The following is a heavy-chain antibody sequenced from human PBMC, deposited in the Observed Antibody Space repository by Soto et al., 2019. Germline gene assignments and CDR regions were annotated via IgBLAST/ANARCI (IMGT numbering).Heavy chain of an antibody. V-gene: IGHV3-21*01. CDR3: AREDSIIIPAVSDF. CDR1: GFAFSNYG. CDR2: ISKSDYT. J-gene: IGHJ4*02. Sequence: PGGSVRLSCTVSGFAFSNYGINWVRQAPGKGLEWVSSISKSDYTYYSDSVKGRFTISRDNAKNSVSLQMNTLRVEDTAVYYCAREDSIIIPAVSDFWGQGTLVTVSS. D-gene: IGHD2-2*01.